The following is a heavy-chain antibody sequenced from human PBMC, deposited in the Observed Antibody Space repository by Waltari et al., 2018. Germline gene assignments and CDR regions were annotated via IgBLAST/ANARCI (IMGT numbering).Heavy chain of an antibody. CDR1: GFTFSSYW. V-gene: IGHV3-7*01. CDR2: MKQDGRQK. D-gene: IGHD6-19*01. CDR3: ARDEVGGYFAL. J-gene: IGHJ4*02. Sequence: EVQLVESGGGLVQPGGSLRLSCAASGFTFSSYWMSWFRQAPGKGLEWVANMKQDGRQKGYVDSVKCRFTISRDNSKNSVYLQMNNLRVEDTAIYYCARDEVGGYFALWGQGTLVTVSS.